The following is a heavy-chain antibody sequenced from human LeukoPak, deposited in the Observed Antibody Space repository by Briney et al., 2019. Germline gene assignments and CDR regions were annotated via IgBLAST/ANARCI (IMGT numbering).Heavy chain of an antibody. V-gene: IGHV1-46*01. D-gene: IGHD2-15*01. J-gene: IGHJ3*02. Sequence: ASVKVSCKASGYTFTSYYMHWVRQAPGQGLEWMGIINPSGGSTSYAQKFQGRVTMTRDMSTSTVYMELSSLRSEDTAVYYCARLLVGRGAFDIWGQGTMVTVSS. CDR1: GYTFTSYY. CDR2: INPSGGST. CDR3: ARLLVGRGAFDI.